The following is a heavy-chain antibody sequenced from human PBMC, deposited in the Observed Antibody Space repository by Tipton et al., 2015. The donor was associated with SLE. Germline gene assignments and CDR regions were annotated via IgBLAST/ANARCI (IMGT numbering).Heavy chain of an antibody. CDR2: IYYSGST. CDR1: GGSISSSSYY. CDR3: ARRRAATSFDY. Sequence: TLSLTCTVSGGSISSSSYYWGWIRQPPGKGLEWIGSIYYSGSTYYNPSLKSRVTISVDTSKNQFSLKLSSVTAADTAVYYCARRRAATSFDYWAQGTLVTVSS. J-gene: IGHJ4*02. V-gene: IGHV4-39*01. D-gene: IGHD1-1*01.